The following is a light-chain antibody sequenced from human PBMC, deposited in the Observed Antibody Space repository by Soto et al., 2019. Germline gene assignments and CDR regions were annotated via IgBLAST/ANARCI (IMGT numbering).Light chain of an antibody. Sequence: EIVLTQSPATLSLSPGDRATLSCRASQTVTNFLAWYQQKPGQAPSLLIYDVSTRATGVPARFTGSGSGTDFTLTISSLDPEDVAVYYCQQRSNSPLTFGGGTKVEI. CDR1: QTVTNF. J-gene: IGKJ4*01. CDR2: DVS. V-gene: IGKV3-11*01. CDR3: QQRSNSPLT.